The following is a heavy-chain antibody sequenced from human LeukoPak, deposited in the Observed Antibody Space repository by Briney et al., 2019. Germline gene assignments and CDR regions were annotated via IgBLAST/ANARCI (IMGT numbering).Heavy chain of an antibody. D-gene: IGHD6-13*01. J-gene: IGHJ3*02. Sequence: GGSLRLSCAASGFTFDDYAMHWVRQAPGKGLEWVSGISWNSGSIGYADSVKGRFTISRDNAKNSLYLQMNSLRAEDMALYYCAKVSSSSDAFDIWGQGTMVTVSS. CDR2: ISWNSGSI. CDR1: GFTFDDYA. V-gene: IGHV3-9*03. CDR3: AKVSSSSDAFDI.